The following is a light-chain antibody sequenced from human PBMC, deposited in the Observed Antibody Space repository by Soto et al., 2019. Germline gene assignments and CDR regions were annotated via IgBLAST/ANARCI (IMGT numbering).Light chain of an antibody. Sequence: EVVLTQSPATLSLSPAERATLSCRASQSVSSYLAWYQQKPGRAPRLLIFDASNRATGIPARFSGSGSGTDFTLTISSLEPEDFAVYYCQQRSNWPPTFGQGTKVEIK. CDR1: QSVSSY. V-gene: IGKV3-11*01. J-gene: IGKJ1*01. CDR3: QQRSNWPPT. CDR2: DAS.